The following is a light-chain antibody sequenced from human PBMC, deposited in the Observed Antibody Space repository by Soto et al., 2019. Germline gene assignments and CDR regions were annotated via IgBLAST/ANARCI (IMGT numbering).Light chain of an antibody. CDR1: QSVSSY. CDR3: QQRYNWQYT. CDR2: DTS. V-gene: IGKV3-11*01. J-gene: IGKJ2*01. Sequence: EFVLTQSPATLSLSPGERATLSCRASQSVSSYSAWYQQKPGQAPRLLIYDTSNRATGIPARFSGSGSGTDFTLTISGLEPEDFAVYYCQQRYNWQYTFGLGTRLDIK.